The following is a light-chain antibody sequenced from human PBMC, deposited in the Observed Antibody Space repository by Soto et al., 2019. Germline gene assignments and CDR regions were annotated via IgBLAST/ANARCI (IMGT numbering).Light chain of an antibody. CDR2: GAS. J-gene: IGKJ1*01. CDR3: QQYNSYPLT. V-gene: IGKV1-5*03. CDR1: QRISTW. Sequence: DIQMTQSPSSLSASVGDRVTITCRASQRISTWLAWYQQKPGKAPKLLIHGASSLESGVPSRFSGSRYGTEFTLTITSLQPDDFATYYCQQYNSYPLTFGQGTKVEIK.